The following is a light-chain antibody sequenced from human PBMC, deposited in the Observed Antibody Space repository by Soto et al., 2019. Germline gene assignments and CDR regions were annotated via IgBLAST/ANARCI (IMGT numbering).Light chain of an antibody. V-gene: IGKV3-20*01. CDR2: GAS. J-gene: IGKJ4*01. Sequence: EIVLTQSPGTLSLAPGERATLSCRASQSVSCSYLAWYQQKPGQGPRHLIYGASSRATGIPDRFSGSGSGTDFTLTISRLEPEDFAVYYCQQYGSSPLTFGGGTKVEIK. CDR1: QSVSCSY. CDR3: QQYGSSPLT.